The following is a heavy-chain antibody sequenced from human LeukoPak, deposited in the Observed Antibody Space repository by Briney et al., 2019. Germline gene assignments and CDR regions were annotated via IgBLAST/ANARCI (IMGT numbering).Heavy chain of an antibody. CDR1: GFSVSTDH. CDR3: ARDWEFGGLGY. CDR2: INSDGSST. V-gene: IGHV3-74*01. D-gene: IGHD3-16*01. J-gene: IGHJ4*02. Sequence: GGSLRLSCAASGFSVSTDHMSWVRQAPGKGLVWVSRINSDGSSTSYADSVKGRFTISRDNAKNTLYLQMNSLRAEDTAVYYCARDWEFGGLGYWGQGTLVTVSS.